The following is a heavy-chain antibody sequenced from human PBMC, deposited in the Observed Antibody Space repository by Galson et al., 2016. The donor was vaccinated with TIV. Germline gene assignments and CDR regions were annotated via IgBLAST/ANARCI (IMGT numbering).Heavy chain of an antibody. CDR1: GFTFDSYT. D-gene: IGHD2-8*02. CDR3: VRMWGHDNEFTGPILWGMDV. Sequence: CAASGFTFDSYTFHWVRQTPGKGLEWVAIISHDGNNKDFADSVQGRFTISRDSSKSTVFLQMNSLRLEDTAVYYCVRMWGHDNEFTGPILWGMDVWGQGTSVTVSS. V-gene: IGHV3-30-3*01. CDR2: ISHDGNNK. J-gene: IGHJ6*02.